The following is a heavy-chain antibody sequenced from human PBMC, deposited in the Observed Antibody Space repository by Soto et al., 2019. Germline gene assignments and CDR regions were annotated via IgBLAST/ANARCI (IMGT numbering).Heavy chain of an antibody. V-gene: IGHV1-18*01. J-gene: IGHJ6*02. CDR1: GYSFSSYG. CDR3: ARGGYYDSSGARNYHYYGMDV. CDR2: ISPYNDDT. D-gene: IGHD3-22*01. Sequence: VASVKVSCKASGYSFSSYGITWVRQAPGQGLEWLGWISPYNDDTKYAQRLQGRVTMTTDTSTRTAYMDIRGLRSDDTAIYYCARGGYYDSSGARNYHYYGMDVWGQGTTVTVS.